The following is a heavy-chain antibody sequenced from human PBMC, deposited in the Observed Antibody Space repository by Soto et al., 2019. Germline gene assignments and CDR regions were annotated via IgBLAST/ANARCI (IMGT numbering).Heavy chain of an antibody. CDR3: ARIRVVPAAMGAYRGGYYYYYYGMDV. CDR1: GFSLSTSGMC. Sequence: SGPTLVNPTQTLTLTCTFSGFSLSTSGMCVSWIRQPPGKALEWLALIDWDDDKYYSTSLKTRLTISKDTSKNQVVLTMTNMDPVDTATYYCARIRVVPAAMGAYRGGYYYYYYGMDVWGQGTTVTVSS. D-gene: IGHD2-2*01. V-gene: IGHV2-70*01. CDR2: IDWDDDK. J-gene: IGHJ6*02.